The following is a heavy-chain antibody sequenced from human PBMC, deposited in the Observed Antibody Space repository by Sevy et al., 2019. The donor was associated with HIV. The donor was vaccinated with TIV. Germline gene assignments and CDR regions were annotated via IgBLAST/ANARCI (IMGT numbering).Heavy chain of an antibody. J-gene: IGHJ6*04. CDR1: GYTFTSYD. D-gene: IGHD3-3*01. V-gene: IGHV1-8*01. Sequence: ASVKVSCKASGYTFTSYDINWVRQATGQGLEWMGWMNPNSGNTGYAQKFQGRVTMTRNTSISTAYMELSSLRSEDTAVYYCARFLVSSSTPTYYDFWSGSMDVWGKGTTVTVSS. CDR3: ARFLVSSSTPTYYDFWSGSMDV. CDR2: MNPNSGNT.